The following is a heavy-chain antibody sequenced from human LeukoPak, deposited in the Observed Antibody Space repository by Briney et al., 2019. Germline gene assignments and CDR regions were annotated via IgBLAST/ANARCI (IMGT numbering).Heavy chain of an antibody. J-gene: IGHJ4*02. CDR2: IYTSGST. V-gene: IGHV4-4*09. CDR3: ARQPGTGGINL. Sequence: PSETLSLTCSVSGGSISSYIWSWIRQPPGKGLEWIGYIYTSGSTDYNPSLKSRVTISVDRSKNQFSLKLSSVTAADTAFYYCARQPGTGGINLWGQGTLVTVSS. D-gene: IGHD3-16*01. CDR1: GGSISSYI.